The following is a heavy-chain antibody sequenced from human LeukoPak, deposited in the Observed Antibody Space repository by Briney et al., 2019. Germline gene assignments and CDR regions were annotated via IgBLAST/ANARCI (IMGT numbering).Heavy chain of an antibody. J-gene: IGHJ4*02. CDR3: AIEGGFSSMYCDTFDY. CDR2: INPTSGST. Sequence: ASVKVSCKASGYSISTNYIHWVRQAPGQGLEWMGIINPTSGSTGYAPRFQGRVSMTMDTSTSTVYMELSGLTSDDTAVYYCAIEGGFSSMYCDTFDYWGQGTLVTVSS. CDR1: GYSISTNY. V-gene: IGHV1-46*01. D-gene: IGHD2-8*02.